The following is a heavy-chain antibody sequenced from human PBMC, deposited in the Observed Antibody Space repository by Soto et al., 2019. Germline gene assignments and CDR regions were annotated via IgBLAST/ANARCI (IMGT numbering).Heavy chain of an antibody. V-gene: IGHV4-30-4*02. CDR2: IYYSGST. CDR3: ARAERGSLFDY. Sequence: SEPVSLTCTLSGGCITTRAYHWSWIRHPPGKGLEWIGYIYYSGSTYYSPSLKSRITISVDTSKNQFSLKLSSVTAADTAVYYCARAERGSLFDYWGQGTQVTVSS. CDR1: GGCITTRAYH. D-gene: IGHD5-12*01. J-gene: IGHJ4*02.